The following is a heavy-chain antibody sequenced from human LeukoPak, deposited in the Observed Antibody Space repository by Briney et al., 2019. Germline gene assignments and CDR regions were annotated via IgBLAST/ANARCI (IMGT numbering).Heavy chain of an antibody. V-gene: IGHV4-59*01. CDR1: GGSISNYY. CDR2: IYYSGST. CDR3: ARGRVIPEH. Sequence: PSETLSLTCAVSGGSISNYYWSWIRQPPGKGLEWIGYIYYSGSTNYNPSLKSRVTISVDTSKNQFSLKLSSVTAADTAVYYCARGRVIPEHWGQGTLVTVSS. J-gene: IGHJ4*02.